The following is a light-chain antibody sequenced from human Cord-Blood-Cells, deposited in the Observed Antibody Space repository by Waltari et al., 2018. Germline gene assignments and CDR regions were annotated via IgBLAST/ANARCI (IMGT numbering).Light chain of an antibody. V-gene: IGKV4-1*01. CDR2: WAS. Sequence: DIVLTQSPDSLAVSLGERAHINRKSSQSVLYSSNNKNYLAWYQQKPGQPPKLLIYWASTRESGVPDRFSGSGSGTDFTLTISSLQAEDVAVYYCQQYYSTPHTFGQGTKLEIK. J-gene: IGKJ2*01. CDR1: QSVLYSSNNKNY. CDR3: QQYYSTPHT.